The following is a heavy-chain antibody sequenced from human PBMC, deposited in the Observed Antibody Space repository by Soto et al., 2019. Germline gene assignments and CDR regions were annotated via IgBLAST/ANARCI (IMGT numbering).Heavy chain of an antibody. CDR2: IFHSGNT. D-gene: IGHD6-13*01. V-gene: IGHV4-4*02. Sequence: QVQLQESGPGLAKPSETLSLTCAVSGGSINSNNWWSWVRQPPGKGLEWIGPIFHSGNTNYNPSLKSRINISIHKFKNQVSLKPSSVTAADTAVYYCAREYSGLSRWLDAWGQGTLVTVSS. J-gene: IGHJ5*02. CDR3: AREYSGLSRWLDA. CDR1: GGSINSNNW.